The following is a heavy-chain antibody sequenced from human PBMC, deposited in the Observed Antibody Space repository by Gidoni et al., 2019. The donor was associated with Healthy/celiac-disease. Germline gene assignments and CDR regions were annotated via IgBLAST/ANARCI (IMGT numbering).Heavy chain of an antibody. CDR2: IYYSGST. CDR1: GGSISSGDYY. V-gene: IGHV4-30-4*01. J-gene: IGHJ4*02. Sequence: QVQLQESGPGLVKPSQTLSLTCTVSGGSISSGDYYWSWIRQPPGKGLEWIGYIYYSGSTYYNPSLKSRVTISVDTSKNQFSLKLSSVTAADTAVYYCARDLGSPYRGEYYFDYWGQGTLVTVSS. CDR3: ARDLGSPYRGEYYFDY. D-gene: IGHD2-15*01.